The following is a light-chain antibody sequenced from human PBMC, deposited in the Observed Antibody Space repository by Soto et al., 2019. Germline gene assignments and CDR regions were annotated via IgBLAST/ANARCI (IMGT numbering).Light chain of an antibody. J-gene: IGKJ1*01. V-gene: IGKV1-33*01. Sequence: DIQMTQSPSSLSASVGDRVTITCQASQDISNYLNLYQQKPGKAPKLLIYDASNLETGVPSRFSGSGSGTDFTFTISSLQHEDIATYYCQQYDNLLWTFGQGTKVEI. CDR1: QDISNY. CDR2: DAS. CDR3: QQYDNLLWT.